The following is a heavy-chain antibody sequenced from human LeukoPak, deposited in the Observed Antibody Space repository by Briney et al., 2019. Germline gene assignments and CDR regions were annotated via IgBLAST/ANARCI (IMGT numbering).Heavy chain of an antibody. V-gene: IGHV3-23*01. CDR2: ISGSGFST. CDR1: GFTFSNYA. D-gene: IGHD3-16*01. Sequence: PGGSLRLSCEASGFTFSNYALSWVRQAPGKGLEWVSAISGSGFSTYYADSVEGRFTISRDNSKNTLFLQMNSLRAEDTAIYYCARRPNVVFDYWGQGNLVIVSS. CDR3: ARRPNVVFDY. J-gene: IGHJ4*02.